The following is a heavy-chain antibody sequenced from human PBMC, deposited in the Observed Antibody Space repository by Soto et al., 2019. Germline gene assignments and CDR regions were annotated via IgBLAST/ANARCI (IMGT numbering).Heavy chain of an antibody. Sequence: GGSLRLSCAASGFTFSSYGMHWVRQAPGKGLEWVAVIWYDGSNKYYADSVKGRFTISRDNSKNTLYLQMNSLRAEDTAVYYCARDGATRGWFGELYYYYMDVWGKGTTVTVSS. J-gene: IGHJ6*03. V-gene: IGHV3-33*01. CDR1: GFTFSSYG. CDR2: IWYDGSNK. D-gene: IGHD3-10*01. CDR3: ARDGATRGWFGELYYYYMDV.